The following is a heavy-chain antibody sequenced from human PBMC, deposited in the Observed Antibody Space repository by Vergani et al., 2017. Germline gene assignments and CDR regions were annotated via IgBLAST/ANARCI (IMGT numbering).Heavy chain of an antibody. CDR2: ISGSGVSA. D-gene: IGHD3-10*01. V-gene: IGHV3-23*01. Sequence: EVQLLESGGGLVQPGGSLRLTCAASEFTFSNYAMNWVRQAPGKGLEWVSGISGSGVSAYYPDSVRGRFTISRDNSKNMLLLQMNNLRTEDTAIYYWAKQYFVSGNYLFDYWGQGTLVTVSS. CDR1: EFTFSNYA. CDR3: AKQYFVSGNYLFDY. J-gene: IGHJ4*02.